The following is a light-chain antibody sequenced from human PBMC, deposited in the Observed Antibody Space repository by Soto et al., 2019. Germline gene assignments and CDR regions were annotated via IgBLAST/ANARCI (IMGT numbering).Light chain of an antibody. CDR3: SSYTNTRTYV. V-gene: IGLV2-14*01. CDR1: MRDVGAYNL. J-gene: IGLJ1*01. CDR2: EVR. Sequence: QSVLTQPASVSGSAGQSITISCSGTMRDVGAYNLVSWYQQHPGTAPKLIIYEVRNRPSGISSRFSGSRSGNTASLTISGLQPEDEGDYYCSSYTNTRTYVFGTGTKVTVL.